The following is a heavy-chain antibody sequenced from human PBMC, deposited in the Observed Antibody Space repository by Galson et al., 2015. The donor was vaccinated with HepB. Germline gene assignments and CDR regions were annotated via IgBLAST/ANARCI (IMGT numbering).Heavy chain of an antibody. Sequence: SLRLSCAASGFTFSSYSMNCVRQAPGKWLEWVSSISSSSSYIYYADLVNGRFTISRDNAKNSLYLQMNRLRAEDTAVYYCARGSSHIVATSHYYGMDVWGQGTTVTVSS. D-gene: IGHD5-12*01. V-gene: IGHV3-21*01. CDR3: ARGSSHIVATSHYYGMDV. CDR2: ISSSSSYI. CDR1: GFTFSSYS. J-gene: IGHJ6*02.